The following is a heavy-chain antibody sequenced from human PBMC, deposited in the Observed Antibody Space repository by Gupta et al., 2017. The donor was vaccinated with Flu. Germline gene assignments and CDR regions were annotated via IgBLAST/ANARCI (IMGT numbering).Heavy chain of an antibody. CDR3: ARQDWETHDSFWTGYYSFFDS. Sequence: QVQLQDSGPGLVETSETLLLPRNVSGTSICTIRDYWAWICQPPGKGLEWMGSSYKGGSTYSNPSRNSRATMFMAMPKNIFTLRLTSVTAADTAVYFCARQDWETHDSFWTGYYSFFDSWGQGTPVTVSS. CDR1: GTSICTIRDY. J-gene: IGHJ5*01. V-gene: IGHV4-39*01. D-gene: IGHD3/OR15-3a*01. CDR2: SYKGGST.